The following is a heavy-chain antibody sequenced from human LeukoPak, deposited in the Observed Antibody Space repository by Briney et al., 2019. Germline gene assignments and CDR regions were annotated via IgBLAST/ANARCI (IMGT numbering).Heavy chain of an antibody. V-gene: IGHV5-10-1*01. CDR3: ARRRGAISSWYFDL. J-gene: IGHJ2*01. CDR2: TDPSDSYT. Sequence: PGESLKISCKGSGYSFPSYWINWVRQMPGKGLEWMGRTDPSDSYTNYSPSFQGHVTISADKSISTAYLQWSGLKASDTALYYCARRRGAISSWYFDLWGRGTLVTVSS. CDR1: GYSFPSYW. D-gene: IGHD4/OR15-4a*01.